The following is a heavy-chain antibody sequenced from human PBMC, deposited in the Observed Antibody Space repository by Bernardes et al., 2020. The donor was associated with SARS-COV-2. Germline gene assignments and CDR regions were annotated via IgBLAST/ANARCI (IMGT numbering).Heavy chain of an antibody. Sequence: GGSLRLSCAASGFTLTSYAMSWVRQAPGKGLEWVAGIGGDGGNTYYADSVKGRFTISRDSSMNTLYLQMNSLRAEDTAVYYCAKDYCGGDCEFFDDWGQGTLVTVSS. D-gene: IGHD2-21*02. V-gene: IGHV3-23*01. J-gene: IGHJ4*02. CDR1: GFTLTSYA. CDR3: AKDYCGGDCEFFDD. CDR2: IGGDGGNT.